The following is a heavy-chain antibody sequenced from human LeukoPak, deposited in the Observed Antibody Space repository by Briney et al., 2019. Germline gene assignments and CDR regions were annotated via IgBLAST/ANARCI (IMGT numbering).Heavy chain of an antibody. Sequence: GGSLRLSCAASGFTFGSYSMNWVRQAPGKGLEWVSYISSSGSTIYYADSVKGRFTISRDNAKNSLYLQMNSLRAEDTAVYYCARSVVPAATTLRYYYYYGMDVWGQGTTVTVSS. J-gene: IGHJ6*02. CDR1: GFTFGSYS. CDR2: ISSSGSTI. D-gene: IGHD2-2*01. CDR3: ARSVVPAATTLRYYYYYGMDV. V-gene: IGHV3-48*04.